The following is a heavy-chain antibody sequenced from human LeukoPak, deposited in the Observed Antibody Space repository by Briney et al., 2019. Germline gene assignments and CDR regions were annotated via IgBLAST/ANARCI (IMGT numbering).Heavy chain of an antibody. CDR1: GYTFTGYY. V-gene: IGHV1-2*02. CDR2: INPNSGGT. D-gene: IGHD3-22*01. CDR3: ATYAFDSSGYYRIGYFDY. J-gene: IGHJ4*02. Sequence: ASVKVSCKASGYTFTGYYMHWVRQAPGQGLEWMGWINPNSGGTNYAQKFQGRVTMTEDTSTDTAYMELSSLRSEDTAVYYCATYAFDSSGYYRIGYFDYWGQGTLVTVSS.